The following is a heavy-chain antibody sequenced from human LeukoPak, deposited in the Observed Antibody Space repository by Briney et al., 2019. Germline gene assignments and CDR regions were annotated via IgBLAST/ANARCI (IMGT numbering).Heavy chain of an antibody. CDR1: GGTFSSYA. J-gene: IGHJ4*02. CDR3: ARGSDYGNYIFDY. CDR2: IIPIFGTA. D-gene: IGHD4-11*01. Sequence: ASVKVSCKASGGTFSSYAISWVRQAPGQGLEWMGGIIPIFGTANYAQEFQGRVTITADESTSTAYMELSSLRSEDTAVYYCARGSDYGNYIFDYWGQGTLVTVSS. V-gene: IGHV1-69*01.